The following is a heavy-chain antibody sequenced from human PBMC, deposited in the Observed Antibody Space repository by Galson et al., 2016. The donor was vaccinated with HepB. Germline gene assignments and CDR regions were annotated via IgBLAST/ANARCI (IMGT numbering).Heavy chain of an antibody. V-gene: IGHV3-15*01. J-gene: IGHJ6*02. Sequence: SLRLSCAASGLSFSDAWMSWVRQAPGRGLEWIARIKSKNEGGTTDYAAPVKGRFTISRDDSKNTMYLQMKSLKTEDKALYYCTSSAYTVYVLQSYQYYYGMDVWGQGTTVSVSS. CDR1: GLSFSDAW. CDR3: TSSAYTVYVLQSYQYYYGMDV. D-gene: IGHD5/OR15-5a*01. CDR2: IKSKNEGGTT.